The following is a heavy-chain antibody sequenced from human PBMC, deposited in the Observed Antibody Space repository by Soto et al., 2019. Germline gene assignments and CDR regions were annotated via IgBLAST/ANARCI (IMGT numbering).Heavy chain of an antibody. CDR3: ARVSYYYDSSGQIDY. CDR2: ISSSGSTI. CDR1: GFTFSSYE. V-gene: IGHV3-48*03. Sequence: PGWSLRLSCAASGFTFSSYEMNWVRQAPGKGLEWVSYISSSGSTIYYADSVKGRFTISRDNAKNSLYLQMDSLRAEDTAVYYCARVSYYYDSSGQIDYWGQGTLGNVSA. D-gene: IGHD3-22*01. J-gene: IGHJ4*02.